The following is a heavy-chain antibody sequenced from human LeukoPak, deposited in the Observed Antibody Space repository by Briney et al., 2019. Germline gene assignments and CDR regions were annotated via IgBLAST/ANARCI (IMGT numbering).Heavy chain of an antibody. CDR1: GYTFTSYF. CDR2: NNPSGGST. J-gene: IGHJ4*02. Sequence: ASVRVSCKASGYTFTSYFMHWVRQAPGQGLEWMGINNPSGGSTSYAQKFQGRVTMTRDTSTSTVYMELSSLRSEDTAVYYCAREREAYDSSGYYYFDYWGQGTLVTVSS. CDR3: AREREAYDSSGYYYFDY. V-gene: IGHV1-46*01. D-gene: IGHD3-22*01.